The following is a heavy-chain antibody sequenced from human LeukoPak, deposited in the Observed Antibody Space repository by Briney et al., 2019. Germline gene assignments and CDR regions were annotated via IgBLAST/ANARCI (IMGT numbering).Heavy chain of an antibody. D-gene: IGHD5-12*01. CDR1: GGSFSGYY. CDR2: INHSGST. J-gene: IGHJ4*02. V-gene: IGHV4-34*01. Sequence: PSETLSLTCAVYGGSFSGYYWSWIRQPPGKGLEWIGEINHSGSTNYNPSLKSRVTISVDTSKNQFSLKLSSVTAADTAVYYCARESGYIDYWGQGTLVTVSS. CDR3: ARESGYIDY.